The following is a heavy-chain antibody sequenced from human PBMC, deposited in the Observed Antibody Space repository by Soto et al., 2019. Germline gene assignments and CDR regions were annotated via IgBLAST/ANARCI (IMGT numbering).Heavy chain of an antibody. V-gene: IGHV3-33*01. Sequence: QVQLVESGGGVVQPGRSLRLSCAASGFTFSSYGMHWVRQAPGKGLEWVAVIWDDGSNKYYADSVKGRFTISRDNSKNTLYLQMNSLRAEDTAVYYCARDLSMSRYGENWFDTWGQGTLVTVSS. J-gene: IGHJ5*02. CDR2: IWDDGSNK. CDR1: GFTFSSYG. CDR3: ARDLSMSRYGENWFDT. D-gene: IGHD5-18*01.